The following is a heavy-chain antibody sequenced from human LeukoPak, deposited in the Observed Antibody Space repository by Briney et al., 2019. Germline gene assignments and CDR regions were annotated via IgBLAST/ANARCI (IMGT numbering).Heavy chain of an antibody. Sequence: GGSLRLSCAASEFTVSNSYMIWVRQAPGKGLEWVSVIYSGGLTYYADSVKGRFTISRDNSKNTLYLEMNSLRAEDTAMYYCARDPHYYGSGGYSHWGQGTLVTVSS. CDR2: IYSGGLT. CDR1: EFTVSNSY. D-gene: IGHD3-10*01. J-gene: IGHJ4*02. V-gene: IGHV3-53*01. CDR3: ARDPHYYGSGGYSH.